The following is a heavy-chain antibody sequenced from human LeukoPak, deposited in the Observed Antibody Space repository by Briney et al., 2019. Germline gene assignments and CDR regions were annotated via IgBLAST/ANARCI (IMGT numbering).Heavy chain of an antibody. V-gene: IGHV4-59*01. CDR1: GGSISSYY. CDR2: IYYSGST. CDR3: ARDVPYGYGMDV. D-gene: IGHD3-10*01. J-gene: IGHJ6*02. Sequence: SETLSLTCTVSGGSISSYYWSWIRQPPGKGLEWIGYIYYSGSTNYNPSLKSRVTISVDTSKNQFSLKLSSVTAADTAVYYCARDVPYGYGMDVWDQGTTVTVSS.